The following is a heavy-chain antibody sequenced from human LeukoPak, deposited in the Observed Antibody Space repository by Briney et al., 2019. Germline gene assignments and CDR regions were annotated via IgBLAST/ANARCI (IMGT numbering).Heavy chain of an antibody. Sequence: GGSLRLSCAASGFTFSSYEMNWVRQAPGKGLEWVSYISSSGSYIYYADSVKGRFTISRDNAKNSLYLQMNSLGAEDLAVYYCARYGSGGSCYSDLGLYYYAMDVWGQGTTVTVSS. CDR2: ISSSGSYI. D-gene: IGHD2-15*01. J-gene: IGHJ6*02. CDR1: GFTFSSYE. CDR3: ARYGSGGSCYSDLGLYYYAMDV. V-gene: IGHV3-48*03.